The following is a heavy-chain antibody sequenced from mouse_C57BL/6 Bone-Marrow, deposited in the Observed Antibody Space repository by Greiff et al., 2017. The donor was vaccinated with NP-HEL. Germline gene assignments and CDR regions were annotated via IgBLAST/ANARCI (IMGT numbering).Heavy chain of an antibody. V-gene: IGHV5-17*01. CDR1: GFTFSDYG. CDR2: ISSGSSTI. J-gene: IGHJ4*01. D-gene: IGHD2-12*01. Sequence: DVMLVESGGGLVKPGGSLKLSRAASGFTFSDYGMHWVRQAPEKGLEWVAYISSGSSTIYYADTVKGRFTISRDNAKNTLFLQMTSLRSEDTAMYYCARRYRGLYYYAMDYWGQGTSVTVSS. CDR3: ARRYRGLYYYAMDY.